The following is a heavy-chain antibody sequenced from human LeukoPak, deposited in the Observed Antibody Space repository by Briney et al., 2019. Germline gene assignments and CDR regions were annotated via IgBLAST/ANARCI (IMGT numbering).Heavy chain of an antibody. D-gene: IGHD3-22*01. V-gene: IGHV5-51*01. CDR1: AYSFTSYW. Sequence: SLKFSCKGSAYSFTSYWICWVRQMPGKGLEWMGIIYPGDSDTRYNPSFQRQVTISADTAITTHYLQWSSLETSDTSMYYCARPADYYDSSGYLDYWGQGTLGTVSS. J-gene: IGHJ4*02. CDR2: IYPGDSDT. CDR3: ARPADYYDSSGYLDY.